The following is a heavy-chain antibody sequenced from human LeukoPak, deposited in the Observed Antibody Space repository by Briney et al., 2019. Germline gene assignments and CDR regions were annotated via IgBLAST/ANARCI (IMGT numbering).Heavy chain of an antibody. CDR1: GFTFSLYG. Sequence: AGGSLRLSCAASGFTFSLYGMHWVRQAPGKGLEWLSYISSSSSSSSSTIYYADSVKGRFTISRDNAKNSLYLQMNSLRAEDTAVYYCVRDGYCSGGSCLPYWYFDLWGRGALVTVSS. V-gene: IGHV3-48*01. J-gene: IGHJ2*01. D-gene: IGHD2-15*01. CDR3: VRDGYCSGGSCLPYWYFDL. CDR2: ISSSSSSSSSTI.